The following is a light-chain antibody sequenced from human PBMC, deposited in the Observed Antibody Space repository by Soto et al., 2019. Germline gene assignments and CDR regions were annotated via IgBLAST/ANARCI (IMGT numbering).Light chain of an antibody. J-gene: IGKJ3*01. V-gene: IGKV3-15*01. Sequence: EIVLAQSPATLSLSPGERATLSCRASQDISNFLAWYQQRPGQAPRLLIYDASNRATGIPVRFRGSGSGTEFTLTISSLQSEDSAVYYCHQYNSWPRGTFGPGTKVEIK. CDR3: HQYNSWPRGT. CDR1: QDISNF. CDR2: DAS.